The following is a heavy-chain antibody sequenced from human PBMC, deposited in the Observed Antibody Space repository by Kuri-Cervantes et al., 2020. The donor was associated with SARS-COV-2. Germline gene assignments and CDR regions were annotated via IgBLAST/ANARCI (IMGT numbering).Heavy chain of an antibody. J-gene: IGHJ6*02. CDR2: ISAYNGNT. D-gene: IGHD6-13*01. CDR3: ARHRIAAAVSYGMDV. Sequence: ASVKVSCKASGYTFTSYGISWVRQAPGQGLEWMGWISAYNGNTNYAQKLQGRVTMTTDTSTSTAYMELRSLRSDDTAVYYCARHRIAAAVSYGMDVWGQGTTVTVSS. CDR1: GYTFTSYG. V-gene: IGHV1-18*04.